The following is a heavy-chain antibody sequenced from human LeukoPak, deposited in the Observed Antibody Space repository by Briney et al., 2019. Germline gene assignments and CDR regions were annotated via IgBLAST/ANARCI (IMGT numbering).Heavy chain of an antibody. Sequence: GRSLCLSRAPSGFTLTSYAMNWVRQAPGTGLEWGASISGNGGSTYYADSVTGRFTISRDNSRNAVFLQMISPRDDDTAIYYSAKIERWLVHGFDLWGRGTLVSVSS. CDR2: ISGNGGST. J-gene: IGHJ2*01. V-gene: IGHV3-23*01. D-gene: IGHD6-19*01. CDR3: AKIERWLVHGFDL. CDR1: GFTLTSYA.